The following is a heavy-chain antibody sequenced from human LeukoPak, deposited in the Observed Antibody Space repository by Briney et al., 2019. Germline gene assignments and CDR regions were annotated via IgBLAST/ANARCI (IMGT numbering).Heavy chain of an antibody. D-gene: IGHD3-10*01. CDR1: GGSISSYY. Sequence: SETLSLTCTVSGGSISSYYWSWIRQPPGKGLEWIGYIYYSGSTNYNPSLKSRVTISVDTSKNQFSLKLSSVTAADTAVYYCARVSAMVGGYYYYMDVWGKGTTVTVSS. J-gene: IGHJ6*03. V-gene: IGHV4-59*01. CDR3: ARVSAMVGGYYYYMDV. CDR2: IYYSGST.